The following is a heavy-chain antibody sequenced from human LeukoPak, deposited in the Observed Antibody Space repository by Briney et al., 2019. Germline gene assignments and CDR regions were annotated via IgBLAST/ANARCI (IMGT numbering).Heavy chain of an antibody. CDR3: ARGPFGEFDY. CDR1: GFTFSSYS. CDR2: ISSSSSYI. J-gene: IGHJ4*02. Sequence: KPGGSLRLSCAASGFTFSSYSMNWIRQAPGKGLEWVSSISSSSSYIYYADSVKGRFTISRDNAKNSLYLQMNSLRAEDTAVYYCARGPFGEFDYWGQGTLVTVSS. V-gene: IGHV3-21*01. D-gene: IGHD3-10*01.